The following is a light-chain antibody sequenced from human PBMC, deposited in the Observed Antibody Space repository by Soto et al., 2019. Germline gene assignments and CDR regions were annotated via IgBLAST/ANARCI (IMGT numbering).Light chain of an antibody. CDR2: DAS. CDR3: LQVSSFPLT. V-gene: IGKV1-12*01. Sequence: DIQMTQSPSSVSASVGDRVIIICRASQGIATSLAWYQQKPGKVPKLLIYDASSLQSGVPSRFGGSGSGTDFTLTVSSLQPDDFATYFCLQVSSFPLTFGGGTKVEIK. CDR1: QGIATS. J-gene: IGKJ4*01.